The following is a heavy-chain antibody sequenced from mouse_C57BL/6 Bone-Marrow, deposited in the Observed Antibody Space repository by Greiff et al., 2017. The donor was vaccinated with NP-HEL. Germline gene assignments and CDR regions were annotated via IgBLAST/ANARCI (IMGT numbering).Heavy chain of an antibody. CDR3: ARGCGSGPHLDY. CDR2: IDPEDGET. V-gene: IGHV14-2*01. Sequence: VQLQQSGAELVKPGASVKLSCTASGFTIKDYYMHWVKQRTEQGLEWIGRIDPEDGETKYAPKFQGKATITADTSSNTAYLQLSSLTSKDTAVYYCARGCGSGPHLDYWGQGTTLTVSS. CDR1: GFTIKDYY. D-gene: IGHD1-1*01. J-gene: IGHJ2*01.